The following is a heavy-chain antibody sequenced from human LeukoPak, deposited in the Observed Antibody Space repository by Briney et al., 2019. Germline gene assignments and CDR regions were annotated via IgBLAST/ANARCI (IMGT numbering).Heavy chain of an antibody. CDR1: GGSISSSSYY. Sequence: SETLSLTCTVSGGSISSSSYYWGWIRQPPGKGLGWIGSIYYSGSTYYNPSLKSRVTISVDTSKNQFSLKLSSVTAADTAVYYCARDSQGDYDFWSGYYISWGQGTLVTVSS. V-gene: IGHV4-39*07. J-gene: IGHJ5*02. CDR2: IYYSGST. CDR3: ARDSQGDYDFWSGYYIS. D-gene: IGHD3-3*01.